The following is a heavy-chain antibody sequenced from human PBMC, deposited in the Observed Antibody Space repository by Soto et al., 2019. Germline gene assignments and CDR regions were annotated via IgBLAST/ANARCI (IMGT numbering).Heavy chain of an antibody. J-gene: IGHJ4*02. CDR3: ARGDDDYDDLFDY. CDR1: GYTFTSYA. Sequence: QVQLVQSGAEVKKPGASVKVSCKASGYTFTSYAMHWVRQAPGQRLEWMGWINAGNGNTKYSQKFQGRVTITRDTSASTAYMELSSLRSEDTAVYYCARGDDDYDDLFDYWGQGTLVTVSS. CDR2: INAGNGNT. D-gene: IGHD4-17*01. V-gene: IGHV1-3*01.